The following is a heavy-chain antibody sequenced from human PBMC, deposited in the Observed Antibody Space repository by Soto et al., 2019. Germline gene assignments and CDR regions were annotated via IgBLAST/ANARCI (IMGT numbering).Heavy chain of an antibody. D-gene: IGHD6-19*01. V-gene: IGHV3-11*01. CDR3: ARGLAVAGTREYYYYGMDV. Sequence: AGSLGLSCAASGFRFSDYYMRWIRQAPGKGLEWVSDISSSGSTIYYADSVKGRFTISRDNAKNSLYLQMKCLRSQDTAVYCCARGLAVAGTREYYYYGMDVWGQGTTVTVSS. CDR2: ISSSGSTI. CDR1: GFRFSDYY. J-gene: IGHJ6*02.